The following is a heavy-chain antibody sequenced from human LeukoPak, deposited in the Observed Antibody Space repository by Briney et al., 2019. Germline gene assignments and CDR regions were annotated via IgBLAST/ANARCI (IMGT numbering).Heavy chain of an antibody. J-gene: IGHJ4*02. CDR1: GGSFSGYY. V-gene: IGHV4-34*01. CDR2: INHSGST. D-gene: IGHD3-9*01. Sequence: SETLSLTCAVYGGSFSGYYWSWIRQPPGKGLEWIGEINHSGSTNYNPSLKSRVTISVDTSKNQFSLKLSSVTAADTAVYYCARHEGDILTGYYNGFDYWGQGTLVTVSS. CDR3: ARHEGDILTGYYNGFDY.